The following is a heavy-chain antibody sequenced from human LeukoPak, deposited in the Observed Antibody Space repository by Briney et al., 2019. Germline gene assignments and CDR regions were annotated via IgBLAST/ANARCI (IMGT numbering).Heavy chain of an antibody. CDR3: ARLLPGGNSAFDI. D-gene: IGHD4-23*01. J-gene: IGHJ3*02. CDR2: INPSGGST. V-gene: IGHV1-46*01. Sequence: GASVKVSCKASGYTFTSYYMHWGPQAPGQRLEWMGIINPSGGSTSYAQKFRGRVTITRDTSTSTVYMELSSLRSEDTAVYYCARLLPGGNSAFDIWGQGTMVTVSS. CDR1: GYTFTSYY.